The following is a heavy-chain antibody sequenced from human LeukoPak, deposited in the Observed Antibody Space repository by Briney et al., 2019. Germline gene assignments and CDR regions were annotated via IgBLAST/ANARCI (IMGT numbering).Heavy chain of an antibody. D-gene: IGHD3-3*01. CDR1: GFTFSSYG. V-gene: IGHV3-30*02. J-gene: IGHJ4*02. CDR3: ARDAQDYDFWSGYYTWWPYYFDY. Sequence: PGGSLRLSCAASGFTFSSYGMHWVRQAPGKGLEWLTFIRYDGGNTYYADSVKGRFTISRDNSKNTLYLQMNSLRAEDTAVYYCARDAQDYDFWSGYYTWWPYYFDYWGQGTLVTVSS. CDR2: IRYDGGNT.